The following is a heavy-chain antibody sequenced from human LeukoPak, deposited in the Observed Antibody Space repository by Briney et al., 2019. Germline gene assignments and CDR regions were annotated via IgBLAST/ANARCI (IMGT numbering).Heavy chain of an antibody. D-gene: IGHD5-12*01. J-gene: IGHJ6*02. V-gene: IGHV4-39*02. Sequence: SETLSLTCTVSGGSISSSSYYWGWIRQPPGKGLEWIGSIYHSGSTYYNPSLKSRVTISVDTSRNQFSLNLSSVTAADTAVYYCARDRGMVATYYYYYGMDVWGQGTTVTVSS. CDR3: ARDRGMVATYYYYYGMDV. CDR2: IYHSGST. CDR1: GGSISSSSYY.